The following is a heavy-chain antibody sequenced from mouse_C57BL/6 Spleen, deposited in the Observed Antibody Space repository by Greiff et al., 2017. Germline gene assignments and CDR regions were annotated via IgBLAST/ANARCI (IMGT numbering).Heavy chain of an antibody. CDR2: ISSGSSTI. J-gene: IGHJ4*01. CDR3: ARRFYGSSYDAMDY. V-gene: IGHV5-17*01. Sequence: EVMLVESGGGLVKPGGSLKLSCAASGFTFSDYGMHWVRQAPEKGLEWVAYISSGSSTIYYAATVKGRFTISRDNAKNTLFLQMTSLRSEDTAMYYCARRFYGSSYDAMDYWGQGTSVTVSS. D-gene: IGHD1-1*01. CDR1: GFTFSDYG.